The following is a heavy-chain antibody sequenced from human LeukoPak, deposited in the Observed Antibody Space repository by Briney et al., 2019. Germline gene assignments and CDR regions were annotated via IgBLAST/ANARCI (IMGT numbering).Heavy chain of an antibody. D-gene: IGHD4-17*01. Sequence: GGSLRLSCAASGFTVSSNYMSWVRQAPGKGLEWVSVIYSGGSTYYADSVKGRFTISRDNSKNTLYLQMNSLRAEDTAVHYCARGYGDYVTAFDIWGQGTMVTVSS. CDR1: GFTVSSNY. CDR2: IYSGGST. CDR3: ARGYGDYVTAFDI. J-gene: IGHJ3*02. V-gene: IGHV3-53*01.